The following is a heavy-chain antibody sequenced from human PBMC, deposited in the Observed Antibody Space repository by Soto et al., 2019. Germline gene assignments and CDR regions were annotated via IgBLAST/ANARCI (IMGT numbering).Heavy chain of an antibody. CDR3: AADRGYCSGGSCYYYYYMDV. V-gene: IGHV1-58*02. CDR1: GVTFTSSA. D-gene: IGHD2-15*01. CDR2: IVVGSGNT. Sequence: SLKVCCKAPGVTFTSSAMQWVRQARGKRLEWIGWIVVGSGNTNYAQKFQERVTITRDMSTSTAYMELSSLRSEDTAVYYCAADRGYCSGGSCYYYYYMDVWGKGTTVTVSS. J-gene: IGHJ6*03.